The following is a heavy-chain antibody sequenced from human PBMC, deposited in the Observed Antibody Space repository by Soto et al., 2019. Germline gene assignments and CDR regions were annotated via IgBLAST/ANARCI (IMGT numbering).Heavy chain of an antibody. CDR1: GFTFSSYR. Sequence: EVQLVESGGGLVQPGGSLRLSCAASGFTFSSYRMNWVRQAPGKGLEWVSYISSSSSTIYYADSVKGRFTISRDNAKNSLYLQMNSLRAEDTAVYYCARVGDIPAANNWFDPWGQGTLVTVSS. CDR2: ISSSSSTI. V-gene: IGHV3-48*01. D-gene: IGHD2-2*01. J-gene: IGHJ5*02. CDR3: ARVGDIPAANNWFDP.